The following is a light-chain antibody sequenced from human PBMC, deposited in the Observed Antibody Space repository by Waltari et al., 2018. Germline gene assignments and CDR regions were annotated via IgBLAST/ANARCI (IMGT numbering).Light chain of an antibody. CDR2: LIS. CDR1: QSLLHSSGNTF. J-gene: IGKJ1*01. V-gene: IGKV2-28*01. Sequence: DIVMTQSPRSLSVTPGEPASISCRSSQSLLHSSGNTFLDWYLQKPGQSPQLLIYLISKRASGVPDRFSGSGSGTDFTLKISRVEAEDVGVYFCMQARQTPWTFGQGTKVEIK. CDR3: MQARQTPWT.